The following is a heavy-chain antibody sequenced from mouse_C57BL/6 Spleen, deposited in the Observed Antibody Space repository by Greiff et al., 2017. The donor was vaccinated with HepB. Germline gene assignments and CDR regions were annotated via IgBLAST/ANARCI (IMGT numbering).Heavy chain of an antibody. Sequence: EVQLVESGGGLVQPKGSLKLSCAASGFSFNTYAMNWVRQAPGKGLEWVARIRSKSNNYATYYADSVKDRFTISRDDSESMLYLQMNNLKTEDTAMYYCVRHGGIYYDYDAWFAYWGQGTLVTVSA. CDR1: GFSFNTYA. D-gene: IGHD2-4*01. CDR2: IRSKSNNYAT. CDR3: VRHGGIYYDYDAWFAY. V-gene: IGHV10-1*01. J-gene: IGHJ3*01.